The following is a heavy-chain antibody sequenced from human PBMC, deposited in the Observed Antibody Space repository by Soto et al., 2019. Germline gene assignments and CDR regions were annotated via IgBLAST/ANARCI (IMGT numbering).Heavy chain of an antibody. CDR2: IIPMFGTA. D-gene: IGHD6-19*01. V-gene: IGHV1-69*06. CDR1: GGSFSSDA. CDR3: ARGIRSSSGWDVEY. J-gene: IGHJ4*02. Sequence: QVQLVQSGAEVTKPGSSVRVSCKASGGSFSSDAISWVRQAPGQGLEWLGGIIPMFGTANYVQKFQGRVTITADRSTSTVYMEVSNLRSEDTAVYFCARGIRSSSGWDVEYWGQGTRVTVSS.